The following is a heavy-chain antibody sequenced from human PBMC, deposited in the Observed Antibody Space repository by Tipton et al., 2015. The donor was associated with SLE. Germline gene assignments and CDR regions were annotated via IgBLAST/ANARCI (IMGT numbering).Heavy chain of an antibody. J-gene: IGHJ5*02. CDR2: IYYSGST. Sequence: GLVKPSETLSLTCAVYGGSFSGYYWSWIRQPPGKGLEWIGYIYYSGSTYYNPSLKSRVTISVDTSKNQFSLKLSSVTAADTAVYYCARATMIVVVMSPWGQGTLVTVSS. D-gene: IGHD3-22*01. CDR1: GGSFSGYY. V-gene: IGHV4-30-4*01. CDR3: ARATMIVVVMSP.